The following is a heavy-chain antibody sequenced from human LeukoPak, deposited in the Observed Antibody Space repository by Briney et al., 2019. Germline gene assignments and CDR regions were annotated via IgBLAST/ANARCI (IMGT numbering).Heavy chain of an antibody. Sequence: GGSLRLSCAASGFTFDDYAMHWVRQAPGKGLEWVSLISWDGGSTYYADSVKGRFTISRDNSKNSLYLQVNSLRAEDTALYYCAKAGGELEPHYFDYWGQGTLVTVSS. J-gene: IGHJ4*02. CDR3: AKAGGELEPHYFDY. CDR2: ISWDGGST. V-gene: IGHV3-43D*03. D-gene: IGHD1-26*01. CDR1: GFTFDDYA.